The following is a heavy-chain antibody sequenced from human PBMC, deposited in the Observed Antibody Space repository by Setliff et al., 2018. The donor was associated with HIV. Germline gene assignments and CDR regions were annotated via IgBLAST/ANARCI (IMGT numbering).Heavy chain of an antibody. Sequence: SETLSLTCTVSGGSISIISYYWGWIRQPPGKGLEYIGSIYYSGSTYYNPSLKSRVTISVDTSKNQFSLRLSSVTAADTAAYFCARENSSWYWAYYYYGMDVWGQGTTVTVSS. J-gene: IGHJ6*02. D-gene: IGHD6-13*01. CDR3: ARENSSWYWAYYYYGMDV. V-gene: IGHV4-39*07. CDR2: IYYSGST. CDR1: GGSISIISYY.